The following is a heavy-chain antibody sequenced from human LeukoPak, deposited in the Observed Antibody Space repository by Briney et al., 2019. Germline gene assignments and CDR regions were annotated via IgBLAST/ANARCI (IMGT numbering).Heavy chain of an antibody. Sequence: SETLSLTCAVYGGSFSGYYWSWIRQPPGKGLEWIGEINHSGSTNYNPSLKSRVTISVDTSKNQFSLKLSSVTAADTAEYYCARSPPRWLQLDHDAFDIWGQGTLVTVSS. D-gene: IGHD5-24*01. CDR2: INHSGST. CDR1: GGSFSGYY. J-gene: IGHJ3*02. CDR3: ARSPPRWLQLDHDAFDI. V-gene: IGHV4-34*01.